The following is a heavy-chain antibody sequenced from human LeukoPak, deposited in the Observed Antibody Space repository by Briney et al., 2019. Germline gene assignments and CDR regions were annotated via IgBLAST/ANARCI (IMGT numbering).Heavy chain of an antibody. J-gene: IGHJ4*02. CDR1: GFTFSSYA. V-gene: IGHV3-23*01. Sequence: QTGGSLRLSCAASGFTFSSYAMSWVRQAPGKGLEWVSAISGSGGSTYYADSVKGRFTISRDNSKNTLYLQMNSLRAEDTAVYYCAPSIHGAWRGYFDYWGQGTLVTVSS. CDR3: APSIHGAWRGYFDY. D-gene: IGHD4-17*01. CDR2: ISGSGGST.